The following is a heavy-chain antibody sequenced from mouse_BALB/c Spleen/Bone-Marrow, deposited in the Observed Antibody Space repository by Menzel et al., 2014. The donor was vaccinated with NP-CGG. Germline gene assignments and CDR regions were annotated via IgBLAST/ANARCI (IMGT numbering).Heavy chain of an antibody. J-gene: IGHJ4*01. CDR1: GFDFSRYW. V-gene: IGHV4-1*02. Sequence: EVQLQQSGGGLVQPGGSLKLSCAASGFDFSRYWMSWVRQAPGKGLEWIGEINTDSSTINYTPSLKDKFIISRDNAKNTLYLQMSKVRSEDTALYYCARPRGNYAMDYWGQGTSVTVSS. CDR2: INTDSSTI. CDR3: ARPRGNYAMDY.